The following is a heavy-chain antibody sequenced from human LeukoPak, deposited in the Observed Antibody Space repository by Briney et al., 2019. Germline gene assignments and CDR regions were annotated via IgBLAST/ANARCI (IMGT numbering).Heavy chain of an antibody. CDR2: VIPLFGRA. Sequence: ASVNVSCKASGGTFRNYAFNWVRQAPGQGLEWMGVVIPLFGRANYAQKFQGSVTITTDESTSTAYMELSSLRSEDTAVYYCASGGASSHSIMDVWGKGTTVTVSS. CDR1: GGTFRNYA. CDR3: ASGGASSHSIMDV. V-gene: IGHV1-69*05. J-gene: IGHJ6*03. D-gene: IGHD3-10*01.